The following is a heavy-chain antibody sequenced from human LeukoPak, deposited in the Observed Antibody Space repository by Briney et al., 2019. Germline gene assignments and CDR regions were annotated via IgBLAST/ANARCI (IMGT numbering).Heavy chain of an antibody. CDR2: ISSSSSYI. D-gene: IGHD2-15*01. J-gene: IGHJ4*02. CDR3: AREYCSGGSCYSGGSYFDY. CDR1: GFPSGSYT. V-gene: IGHV3-21*01. Sequence: PGGSLSLSCAASGFPSGSYTMNWVRKAPGKGLEWVSSISSSSSYIYYADSVKGRFTISRDNAKNSLYLQMNSLRAEDTAVYYCAREYCSGGSCYSGGSYFDYWGQGTLVTVSS.